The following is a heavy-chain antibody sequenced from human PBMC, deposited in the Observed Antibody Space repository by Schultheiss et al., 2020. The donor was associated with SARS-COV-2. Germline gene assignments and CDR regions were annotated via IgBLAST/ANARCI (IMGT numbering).Heavy chain of an antibody. CDR3: AKTCGGWNDY. V-gene: IGHV3-30*18. J-gene: IGHJ4*02. D-gene: IGHD1-1*01. Sequence: GGSLRLSCAASGFTFSSYGMHWVRQAPGKGLEWVAVISYDGSNKYYADSVKGRFTISRDNSKNTLYLQINSLRAEDTAVYYCAKTCGGWNDYWGQGTLVTVS. CDR1: GFTFSSYG. CDR2: ISYDGSNK.